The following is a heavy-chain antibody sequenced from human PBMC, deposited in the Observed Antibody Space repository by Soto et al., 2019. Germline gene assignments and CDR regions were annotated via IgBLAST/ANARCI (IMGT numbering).Heavy chain of an antibody. Sequence: SVKVSCKASGFTFTSSAMQWVRQARGQRLEWIGWIVVGSGNTNYAQKFQERVTITRDMSTSTAYMELSSLRSEDTAVYYCATTMVRGVRSFDYWGQGTLVTVSS. CDR3: ATTMVRGVRSFDY. CDR2: IVVGSGNT. V-gene: IGHV1-58*02. D-gene: IGHD3-10*01. CDR1: GFTFTSSA. J-gene: IGHJ4*02.